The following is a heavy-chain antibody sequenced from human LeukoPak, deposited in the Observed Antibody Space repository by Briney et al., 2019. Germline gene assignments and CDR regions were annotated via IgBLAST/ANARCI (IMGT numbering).Heavy chain of an antibody. D-gene: IGHD5-12*01. CDR3: ARDLGYSGYDSYFDY. CDR1: GFTFSSYE. CDR2: ISSSGSTI. J-gene: IGHJ4*02. Sequence: GGPLRLSCAASGFTFSSYEMNWVRQAPGKGLEWVSYISSSGSTIYYADSVKGRFTISRDNAKNSLYLQMNSLRAEDTAVYYCARDLGYSGYDSYFDYWGQGTLVTVSS. V-gene: IGHV3-48*03.